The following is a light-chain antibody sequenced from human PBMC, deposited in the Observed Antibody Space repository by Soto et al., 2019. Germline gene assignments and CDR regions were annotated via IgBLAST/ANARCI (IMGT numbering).Light chain of an antibody. Sequence: EVGRALYTGTLYLSPGERATLSCRASQSVSSSYLSWYHQKPGQAPRLLIYGASSRATGIPDRFSGSGSGTDFTLAINRLEPEDLAVYYCQQRGDWPLPFGQGTRLEIK. CDR2: GAS. CDR1: QSVSSSY. J-gene: IGKJ5*01. CDR3: QQRGDWPLP. V-gene: IGKV3D-20*02.